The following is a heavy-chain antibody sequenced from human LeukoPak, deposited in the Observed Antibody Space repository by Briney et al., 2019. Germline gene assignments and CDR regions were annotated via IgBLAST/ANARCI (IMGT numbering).Heavy chain of an antibody. J-gene: IGHJ4*02. D-gene: IGHD3-22*01. V-gene: IGHV3-23*01. CDR1: GFTFSSYS. Sequence: GGSLRLSCAASGFTFSSYSMNWVRQAPGKGLEWVSAISGSGGSTYYADSVKGRFTISRDNSKNTLYLEMSSLRPEDTAVYYCATDYYDSSGYFFESQWGQGTLVTVSS. CDR3: ATDYYDSSGYFFESQ. CDR2: ISGSGGST.